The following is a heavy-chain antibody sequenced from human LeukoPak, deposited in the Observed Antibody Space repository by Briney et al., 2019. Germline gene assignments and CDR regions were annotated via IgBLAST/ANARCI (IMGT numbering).Heavy chain of an antibody. CDR1: GGSISNYY. V-gene: IGHV4-59*01. D-gene: IGHD4-17*01. CDR3: ARARNYGDLSYEDAFDI. Sequence: PSETLSLTCTVSGGSISNYYWSWIRQPPGKGLEWIGYIYYSGSTNYNPSLKSRVTISVDTSKNQFSLKLSSVTAADTAVYYCARARNYGDLSYEDAFDIWGQGTMVTVSS. J-gene: IGHJ3*02. CDR2: IYYSGST.